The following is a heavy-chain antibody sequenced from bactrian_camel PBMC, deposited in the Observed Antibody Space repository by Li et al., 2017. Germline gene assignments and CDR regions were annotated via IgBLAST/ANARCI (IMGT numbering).Heavy chain of an antibody. Sequence: HVQLVESGGGSVQAGGSLRLSCVASGLTGTSSCMAWFRQAPGQEREGVAAIDTGDGSTYYLNSVEGRFTISHGNAKNTLYLQMNSLKPEDTAIYYCAAAKGLPDSLRGGYLSARSYNYWGRGTQVTVS. J-gene: IGHJ4*01. D-gene: IGHD3*01. CDR2: IDTGDGST. CDR3: AAAKGLPDSLRGGYLSARSYNY. CDR1: GLTGTSSC. V-gene: IGHV3S1*01.